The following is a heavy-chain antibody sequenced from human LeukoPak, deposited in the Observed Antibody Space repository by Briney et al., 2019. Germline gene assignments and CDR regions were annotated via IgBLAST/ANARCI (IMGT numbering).Heavy chain of an antibody. J-gene: IGHJ4*02. CDR1: GGTFSSYA. V-gene: IGHV1-69*04. D-gene: IGHD1-7*01. CDR2: IIPILGIA. CDR3: ARDRVYNWNYEGGNYFDY. Sequence: GASVRVSCKASGGTFSSYAISWVRQAPGQGLEWMGRIIPILGIANYAQKFQGRVTITADKSTSTAYMELSSLRSEDTAVYYCARDRVYNWNYEGGNYFDYWGQGTLVTVSS.